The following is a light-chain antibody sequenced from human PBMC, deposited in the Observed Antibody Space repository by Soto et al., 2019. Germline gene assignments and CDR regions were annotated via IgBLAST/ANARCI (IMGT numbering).Light chain of an antibody. J-gene: IGKJ5*01. Sequence: DIQLTQSPSFLSASVGDRVTITCRASQGISTYLAWYQQKPGKAPNLLIFAASTLQSGVPSRFSGSGSGTEFTLTISSLQPEDFATYYCQQLLDYPITFGQGTRLEIK. V-gene: IGKV1-9*01. CDR1: QGISTY. CDR3: QQLLDYPIT. CDR2: AAS.